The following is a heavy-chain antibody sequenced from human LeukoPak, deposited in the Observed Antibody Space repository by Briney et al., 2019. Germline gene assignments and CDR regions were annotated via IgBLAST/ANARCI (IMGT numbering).Heavy chain of an antibody. CDR1: EFSFSIDW. CDR2: INTDGSST. Sequence: GGSLRLSCAASEFSFSIDWMHWVRHAPGEGLVWVSRINTDGSSTSYADSVKGRFTVSRDNAKNTLCLQMNSLRADDTALYYCARDLTGNVCDYWGQGTLVTVSS. D-gene: IGHD3-16*01. J-gene: IGHJ4*02. CDR3: ARDLTGNVCDY. V-gene: IGHV3-74*01.